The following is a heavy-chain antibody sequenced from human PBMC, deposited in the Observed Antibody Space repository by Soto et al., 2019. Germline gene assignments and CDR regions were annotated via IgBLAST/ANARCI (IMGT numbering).Heavy chain of an antibody. J-gene: IGHJ4*02. CDR2: ISGSGGRT. CDR1: GFTFGNYA. V-gene: IGHV3-23*01. D-gene: IGHD3-9*01. Sequence: SLRLSCAASGFTFGNYATSWVRQAPGKGLEWVSAISGSGGRTYYADSVKGRFTISRDNSKNTLYLQMNSLRDEDTAVYYCAKVTYDILTGYYEALDFDFWGQGTLVTVSS. CDR3: AKVTYDILTGYYEALDFDF.